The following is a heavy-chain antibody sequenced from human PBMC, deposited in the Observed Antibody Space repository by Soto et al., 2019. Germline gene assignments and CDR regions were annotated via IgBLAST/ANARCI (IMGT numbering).Heavy chain of an antibody. CDR1: GFIFTNYA. CDR3: VREGRGSFDF. V-gene: IGHV3-23*01. Sequence: EGSLRLSCAASGFIFTNYAMNWVRQAPGKGLEWVSVIGGRGNSAYYADSVQGRFTISRDNSKNTLSLQMSSLTADDTAIYYCVREGRGSFDFWGRGTMVTVS. J-gene: IGHJ3*01. CDR2: IGGRGNSA. D-gene: IGHD5-12*01.